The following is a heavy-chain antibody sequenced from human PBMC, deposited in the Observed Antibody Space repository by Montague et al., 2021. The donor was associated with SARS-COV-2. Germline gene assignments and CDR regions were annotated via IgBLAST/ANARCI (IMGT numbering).Heavy chain of an antibody. CDR2: INHSGSP. D-gene: IGHD5-24*01. Sequence: SETLSLTCAVYGESGSGFYWGWIRQPPGEGLEWLGEINHSGSPNYNPSLKSRVTMSLDTSKNQFSLKLSSVTAADTAVYFCARGFRTVEMPTISFDYWGQGTLVTVSS. J-gene: IGHJ4*02. CDR3: ARGFRTVEMPTISFDY. V-gene: IGHV4-34*01. CDR1: GESGSGFY.